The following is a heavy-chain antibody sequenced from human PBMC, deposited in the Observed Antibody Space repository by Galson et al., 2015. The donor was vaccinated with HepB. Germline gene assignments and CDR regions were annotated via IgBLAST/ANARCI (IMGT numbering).Heavy chain of an antibody. CDR1: GYTFTSYG. J-gene: IGHJ4*02. CDR3: ARDYGSGSYYYIDY. V-gene: IGHV1-18*01. D-gene: IGHD3-10*01. CDR2: ISAYNGNT. Sequence: SVKVSCKASGYTFTSYGIRWVRQAPGQGLEWMGWISAYNGNTNYAQKLQGRVTMTTDTSTSTAYMELRSLRSDDTAVYYCARDYGSGSYYYIDYWGQGPWSPSPQ.